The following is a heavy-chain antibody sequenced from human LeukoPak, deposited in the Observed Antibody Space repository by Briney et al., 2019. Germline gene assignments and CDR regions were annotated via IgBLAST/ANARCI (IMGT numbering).Heavy chain of an antibody. CDR3: ASQYCSTTSCSDY. Sequence: KPTETLSLTCTVSGGSISSYYWSWIRQPPGKGLEWIGRISTSGNTNSNPSLKSRVTMSVDTSKNQFSLKLSSVTAADTAVYYCASQYCSTTSCSDYWGQGTLVTVSS. V-gene: IGHV4-4*07. CDR2: ISTSGNT. CDR1: GGSISSYY. D-gene: IGHD2-2*01. J-gene: IGHJ4*02.